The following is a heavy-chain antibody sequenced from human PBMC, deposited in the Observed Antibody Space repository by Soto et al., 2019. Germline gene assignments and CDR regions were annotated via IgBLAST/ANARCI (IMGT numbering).Heavy chain of an antibody. J-gene: IGHJ5*02. CDR1: GGTFSSYA. CDR2: IIPIFGTA. V-gene: IGHV1-69*06. CDR3: ASDEPYYYDSSGYNNWFDP. Sequence: QVQLVQSGAEVKKPGSSVKVSCKASGGTFSSYAISWVRQAPGQGLEWMGGIIPIFGTANYAQKFQGRVTITAEKSTSTAYMQLSSLSSEDTAVYYCASDEPYYYDSSGYNNWFDPWGQGTLVTVSS. D-gene: IGHD3-22*01.